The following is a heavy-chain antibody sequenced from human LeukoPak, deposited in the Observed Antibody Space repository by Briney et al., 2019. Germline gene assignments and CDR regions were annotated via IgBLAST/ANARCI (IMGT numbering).Heavy chain of an antibody. D-gene: IGHD1-26*01. CDR2: INHTGST. CDR1: GGSFSGYY. Sequence: SETLSLTCAVYGGSFSGYYWSWIRQPPGKGLEWIGEINHTGSTSYNPSLKSRVTISVDTSKNQFSLKLSSVTAADTAVYYCARGVAEWELDYWGQGTLVTVSS. V-gene: IGHV4-34*01. J-gene: IGHJ4*02. CDR3: ARGVAEWELDY.